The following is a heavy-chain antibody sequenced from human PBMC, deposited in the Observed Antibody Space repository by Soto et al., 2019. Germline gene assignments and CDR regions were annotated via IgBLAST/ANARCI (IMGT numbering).Heavy chain of an antibody. V-gene: IGHV3-15*01. J-gene: IGHJ6*03. CDR2: IKSKTDGGTT. D-gene: IGHD3-3*01. CDR1: GFTFSNAW. CDR3: TTVQLTIFGVVTYDYYYMDV. Sequence: EVQLVESGGGLVKPGGSLRLSCAASGFTFSNAWMSWVRQAPGKGLEWVGRIKSKTDGGTTDYAAPVKGRFTISRDDSKNTLYLQMNSLKTEATALYYCTTVQLTIFGVVTYDYYYMDVWGKGTTVTVSS.